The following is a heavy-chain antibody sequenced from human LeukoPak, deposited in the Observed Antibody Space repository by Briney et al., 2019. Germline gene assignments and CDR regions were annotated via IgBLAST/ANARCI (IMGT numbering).Heavy chain of an antibody. CDR3: ARVRYDSSGYYLDY. D-gene: IGHD3-22*01. CDR1: GFXFSSYS. J-gene: IGHJ4*02. V-gene: IGHV3-48*04. CDR2: ISSSSSTI. Sequence: PGGSLRLSCAASGFXFSSYSINWVRQAPGKGQEWVSYISSSSSTIYYADSVEGRFTISRDNAKNSLYLQMNSLRAEDTAVYYCARVRYDSSGYYLDYWGQGTLVTVSS.